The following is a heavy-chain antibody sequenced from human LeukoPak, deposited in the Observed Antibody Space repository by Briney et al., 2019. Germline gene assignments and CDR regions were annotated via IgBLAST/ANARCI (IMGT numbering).Heavy chain of an antibody. CDR1: GFTFSSYA. Sequence: GGSLRLSCAASGFTFSSYAMSWVRQAPGKGLEWVSAISGSGGSTYYADSVKGRFTISRDNSKNTLYLQLNSLRAEDTAVYYCAKAYYDILTGPVSWGQGTLVTVSS. CDR2: ISGSGGST. V-gene: IGHV3-23*01. CDR3: AKAYYDILTGPVS. J-gene: IGHJ5*02. D-gene: IGHD3-9*01.